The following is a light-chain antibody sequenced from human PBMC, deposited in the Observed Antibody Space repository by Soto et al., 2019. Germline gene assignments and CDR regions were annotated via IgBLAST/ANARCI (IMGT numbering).Light chain of an antibody. CDR1: QDINIY. J-gene: IGKJ5*01. CDR3: QQYDILPIT. Sequence: DIQMTQSPSSLFASVGDRVTITCRATQDINIYLNWYQQRPGKAPNLLIYDASNLEIGVPSRFSGSGSGTHFTFTISSLQTEDIGTYYCQQYDILPITFGRGTRLEIK. CDR2: DAS. V-gene: IGKV1-33*01.